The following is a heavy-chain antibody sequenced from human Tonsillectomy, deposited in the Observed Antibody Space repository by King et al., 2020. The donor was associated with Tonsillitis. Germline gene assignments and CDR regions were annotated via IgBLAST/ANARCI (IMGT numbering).Heavy chain of an antibody. Sequence: LQLQESGPGLVKPSQTLSLTCIVSGGSISSDSYYWSWIRQHPGKGLEWIGYIHYTGSTYYSPSLKSRMTISVDTSKNQFSLNLSSVTAADTAVYYCASATCSSTICYRPEYFQDWGQGALVTVSS. CDR2: IHYTGST. CDR1: GGSISSDSYY. J-gene: IGHJ1*01. V-gene: IGHV4-31*03. D-gene: IGHD2-2*01. CDR3: ASATCSSTICYRPEYFQD.